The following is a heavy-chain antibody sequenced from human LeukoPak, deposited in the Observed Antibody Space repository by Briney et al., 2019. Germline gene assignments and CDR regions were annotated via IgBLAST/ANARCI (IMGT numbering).Heavy chain of an antibody. J-gene: IGHJ4*02. D-gene: IGHD2-2*02. CDR2: ISSSSSYI. CDR3: ARDLSVVVPAAIGYPDNDY. V-gene: IGHV3-21*04. CDR1: GFTFSSYS. Sequence: GGSLRLSCAASGFTFSSYSMSWVRQAPGKGLEWVSSISSSSSYIYYADSVKGRFTISRDNSKNTLYLQMNSLRSDDTAVYYCARDLSVVVPAAIGYPDNDYWGQGTLVTVSS.